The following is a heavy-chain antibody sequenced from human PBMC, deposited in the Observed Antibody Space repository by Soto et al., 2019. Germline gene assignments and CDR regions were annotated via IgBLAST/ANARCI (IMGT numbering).Heavy chain of an antibody. CDR1: GFTFSSYG. J-gene: IGHJ5*02. V-gene: IGHV3-30*18. CDR3: AKDPLSTTGTTNFDP. D-gene: IGHD1-1*01. Sequence: PGGSLRLSCAASGFTFSSYGMHWVRQAPGKGLEWVAVISYDGSNKYYADSVKGRFTITRDNSKNTLYLQMNSLRAEDTAVYYCAKDPLSTTGTTNFDPWGQGTLVTVSS. CDR2: ISYDGSNK.